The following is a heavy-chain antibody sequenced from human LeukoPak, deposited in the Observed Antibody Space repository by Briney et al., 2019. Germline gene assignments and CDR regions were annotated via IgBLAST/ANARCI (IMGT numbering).Heavy chain of an antibody. Sequence: GSLRLSCAVSGFTFSDYWMRWVREAPEKGLEWVANIKRDGSEKYYMDSVKGRFTISRDNAKNSLYLQIHSLRPEDTAVFYCVRMNSILPLGGLDYWGQGTLITVSS. CDR3: VRMNSILPLGGLDY. J-gene: IGHJ4*02. V-gene: IGHV3-7*01. CDR1: GFTFSDYW. CDR2: IKRDGSEK. D-gene: IGHD2/OR15-2a*01.